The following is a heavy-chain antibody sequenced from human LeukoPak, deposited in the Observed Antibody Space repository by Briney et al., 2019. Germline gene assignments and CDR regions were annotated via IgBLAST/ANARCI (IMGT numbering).Heavy chain of an antibody. Sequence: PSETLSLTCTVSGGSISSYYWSWIRQPPGKGLEWIGYIYYSGSTNYNPSLKSRVTISVDTPKNQISLKLRSVTAADTAVYYCARDLYTYFDFWSGTIGYYYGMDVWGQGTTVTVSS. D-gene: IGHD3-3*01. CDR1: GGSISSYY. CDR2: IYYSGST. J-gene: IGHJ6*02. CDR3: ARDLYTYFDFWSGTIGYYYGMDV. V-gene: IGHV4-59*01.